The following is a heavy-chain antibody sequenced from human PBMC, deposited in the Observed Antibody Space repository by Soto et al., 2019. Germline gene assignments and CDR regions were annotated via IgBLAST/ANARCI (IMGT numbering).Heavy chain of an antibody. V-gene: IGHV1-69*06. CDR1: GGTFSSYA. CDR2: MIPIFGTA. J-gene: IGHJ5*02. CDR3: ARGDYYYDSSAYYLNWFVP. D-gene: IGHD3-22*01. Sequence: SVKVSCKASGGTFSSYAISWVRQAPGQGLEWMGGMIPIFGTANYAQKFQGRVTITADKSTCTADMEPWSLRSEDTAVYYCARGDYYYDSSAYYLNWFVPWGQGTLVTVSS.